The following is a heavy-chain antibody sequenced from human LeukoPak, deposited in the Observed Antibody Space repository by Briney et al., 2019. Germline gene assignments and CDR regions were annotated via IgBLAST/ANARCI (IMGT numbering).Heavy chain of an antibody. V-gene: IGHV1-69*13. Sequence: SVKVSCKASGGTFSSYAISWVRQAPGQGLEWMGGIIPIFGTANYAQKFQGRVTITADESTSTAYMELSSLRSEDTAVYYCARVPSGEYYDSSGYYQHDYWGQGTLVTVSS. D-gene: IGHD3-22*01. CDR3: ARVPSGEYYDSSGYYQHDY. CDR2: IIPIFGTA. CDR1: GGTFSSYA. J-gene: IGHJ4*02.